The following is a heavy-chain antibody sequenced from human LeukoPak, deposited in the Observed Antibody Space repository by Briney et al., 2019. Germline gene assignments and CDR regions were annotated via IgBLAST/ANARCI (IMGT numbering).Heavy chain of an antibody. CDR1: GFTFDDYA. CDR3: ASNIAAAAHTEYYFDY. CDR2: ISWNSGSI. V-gene: IGHV3-9*01. D-gene: IGHD6-13*01. Sequence: HSGGSLRLSCAASGFTFDDYAMHWVRQAPGKGLEWVSGISWNSGSIGYADSVKGRFTISRDNAKNSLYLQMNSLRAEDTAVYYCASNIAAAAHTEYYFDYWGQGTLVTVSS. J-gene: IGHJ4*02.